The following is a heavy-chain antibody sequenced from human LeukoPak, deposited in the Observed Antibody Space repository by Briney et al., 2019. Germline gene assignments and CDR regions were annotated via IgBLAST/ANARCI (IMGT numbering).Heavy chain of an antibody. CDR2: SYYTGNT. D-gene: IGHD3-9*01. CDR3: ARARRVNWFDP. Sequence: SETLSLTCTVSGGSISSYYWSWIRQPPGKGLEWIGYSYYTGNTNYNPSLKSRVTISVDTSKNQFSLKLNSVTAADTAVYYCARARRVNWFDPWGQGILVTVSS. CDR1: GGSISSYY. J-gene: IGHJ5*02. V-gene: IGHV4-59*01.